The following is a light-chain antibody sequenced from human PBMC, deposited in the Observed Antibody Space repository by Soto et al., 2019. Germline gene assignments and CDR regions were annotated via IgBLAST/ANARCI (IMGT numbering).Light chain of an antibody. Sequence: QSALTQPASVSGSPGQSITISCTGTSSDVGGYNYVSWYQQHPGKAPKLMIYDVSNRPSGVSNRFSGSKSGNTASLTISGLQAEDEADYYCSSYTSSSTRPGVVFGGGTKVTVL. CDR3: SSYTSSSTRPGVV. CDR1: SSDVGGYNY. V-gene: IGLV2-14*01. CDR2: DVS. J-gene: IGLJ2*01.